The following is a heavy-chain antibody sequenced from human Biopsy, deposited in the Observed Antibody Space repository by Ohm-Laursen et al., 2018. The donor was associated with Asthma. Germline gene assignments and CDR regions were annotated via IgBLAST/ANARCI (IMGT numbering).Heavy chain of an antibody. D-gene: IGHD2-2*01. CDR1: GGTFNTYV. CDR3: ARKAGSCISRTCYSLDF. J-gene: IGHJ4*02. V-gene: IGHV1-69*13. CDR2: INSVFGTT. Sequence: SVKVSCKSLGGTFNTYVIGWVRQAPGQGLEWMGGINSVFGTTTCPQKFQDRVTITADDSTSTVYMESSSLRSEDTAVYYCARKAGSCISRTCYSLDFWGQGTLVIVSS.